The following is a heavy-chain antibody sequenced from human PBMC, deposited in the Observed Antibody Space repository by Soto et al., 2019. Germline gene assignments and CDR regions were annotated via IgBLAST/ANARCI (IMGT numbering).Heavy chain of an antibody. J-gene: IGHJ4*02. CDR1: GYSISSYY. V-gene: IGHV4-59*01. CDR2: IYYSGST. D-gene: IGHD4-4*01. Sequence: PSETLSLTCPVSGYSISSYYWSWIRQPPGKGLEWIGYIYYSGSTTYNPSLRSRVTMPVDTSKNQFSLRLSSVTAADTAVYYCARAKSNYQTFDHWGQGFHVTVSS. CDR3: ARAKSNYQTFDH.